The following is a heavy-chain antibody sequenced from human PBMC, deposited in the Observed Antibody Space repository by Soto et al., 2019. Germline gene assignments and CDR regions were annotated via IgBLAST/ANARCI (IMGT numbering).Heavy chain of an antibody. V-gene: IGHV1-8*01. CDR3: ERWNAYSSDLDY. CDR1: GYTFTSYD. Sequence: ASVKVSCKASGYTFTSYDINWVRQATGQGLEWMGWMNPNSGNTGYAQKFQGRVTMTRNTSISTAYMELSSLRSEDTAVYYCERWNAYSSDLDYWGQGTLVIVSA. CDR2: MNPNSGNT. J-gene: IGHJ4*02. D-gene: IGHD6-19*01.